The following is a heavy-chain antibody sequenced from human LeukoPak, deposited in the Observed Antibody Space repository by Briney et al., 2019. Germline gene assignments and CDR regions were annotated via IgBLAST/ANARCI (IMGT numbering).Heavy chain of an antibody. CDR2: INHSGST. CDR3: ARLRALTGYKPYWYFDL. Sequence: KPSETLSLTCAVYGGSFSGYYWSWIRQPPGKGLEWIGEINHSGSTNYNPSLKSRVTISVDTSKNQFSLKLSSVTAADTAVYYCARLRALTGYKPYWYFDLWGRGTLVTVSS. V-gene: IGHV4-34*01. CDR1: GGSFSGYY. D-gene: IGHD3-9*01. J-gene: IGHJ2*01.